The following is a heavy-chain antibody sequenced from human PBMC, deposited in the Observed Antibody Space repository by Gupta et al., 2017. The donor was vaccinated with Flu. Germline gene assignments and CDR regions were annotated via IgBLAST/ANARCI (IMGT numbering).Heavy chain of an antibody. J-gene: IGHJ4*02. V-gene: IGHV3-64*02. CDR2: ISSNGLDT. CDR1: A. CDR3: AREGRFCSGTSCYLFDY. D-gene: IGHD2-2*01. Sequence: AMRWVRQTPGKGLEYVSAISSNGLDTYYADSVKGRFTISRDNSRNTLYLQMGSLRPDDKAVYYCAREGRFCSGTSCYLFDYWGQGSLVTVSS.